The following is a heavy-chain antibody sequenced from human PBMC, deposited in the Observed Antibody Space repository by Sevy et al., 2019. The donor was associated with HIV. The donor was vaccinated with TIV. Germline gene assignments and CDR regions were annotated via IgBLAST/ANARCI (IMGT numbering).Heavy chain of an antibody. CDR2: ISAYNGNT. CDR3: ARDSRFMGGDFDY. J-gene: IGHJ4*02. D-gene: IGHD2-21*01. Sequence: ASVKVSCKASGYTFTSYGISWVRQAPGQGLEWMGWISAYNGNTNYAQKLQGRVTMTTDPSTSTAYMELRGLRSDDTAVYYCARDSRFMGGDFDYWGQGTLVTVSS. V-gene: IGHV1-18*01. CDR1: GYTFTSYG.